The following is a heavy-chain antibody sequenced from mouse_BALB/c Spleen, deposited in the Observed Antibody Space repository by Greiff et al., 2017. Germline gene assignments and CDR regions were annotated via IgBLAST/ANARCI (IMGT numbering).Heavy chain of an antibody. V-gene: IGHV3-2*02. CDR2: ISYSGST. D-gene: IGHD2-14*01. Sequence: DVQLQESGPGLVKPSQSLSLTCTVTGYSITSDYAWNWIRQFPGNKLEWMGYISYSGSTSYNPSLKSRISITRDTSKNQFFLQLNSVTTEDTATYYGTRSPGYDGSFAYWGQGTLVTVSA. CDR1: GYSITSDYA. CDR3: TRSPGYDGSFAY. J-gene: IGHJ3*01.